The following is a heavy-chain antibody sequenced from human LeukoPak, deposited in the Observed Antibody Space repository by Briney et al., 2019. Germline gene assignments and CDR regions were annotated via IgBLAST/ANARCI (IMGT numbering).Heavy chain of an antibody. CDR1: GGSIRSDY. D-gene: IGHD2-8*01. CDR3: ARGPATDIVLMVYAHYYFDY. J-gene: IGHJ4*02. CDR2: INHSGST. Sequence: PSETLSLTCNVSGGSIRSDYWSWIRQPPGKGLEWIGEINHSGSTNYNPSLKSRVTISVDTSKNQFSLKLSSVTAADTAVYYCARGPATDIVLMVYAHYYFDYWGQGTLVTVSS. V-gene: IGHV4-34*01.